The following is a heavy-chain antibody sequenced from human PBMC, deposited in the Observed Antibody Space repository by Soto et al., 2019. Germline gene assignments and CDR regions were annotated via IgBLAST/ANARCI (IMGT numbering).Heavy chain of an antibody. J-gene: IGHJ4*02. Sequence: SETLSLTCAVSSGSISSSNWWSWVRQPPGKGLEWIGEIYHSGSTNYNPSLKSRVTISVDKSKNQFSLKLSSVTAADTAVYYCATRSGYDLAFDYWGQGTLVTVSS. D-gene: IGHD5-12*01. CDR3: ATRSGYDLAFDY. CDR2: IYHSGST. CDR1: SGSISSSNW. V-gene: IGHV4-4*02.